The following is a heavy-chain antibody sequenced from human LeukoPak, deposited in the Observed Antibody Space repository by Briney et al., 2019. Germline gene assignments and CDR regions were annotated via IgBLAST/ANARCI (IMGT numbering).Heavy chain of an antibody. CDR2: IYRTGST. J-gene: IGHJ5*02. V-gene: IGHV4-4*07. D-gene: IGHD2-15*01. CDR3: AREGLEDCNGSSCYFLFDP. Sequence: PSETLSLTCTVSGGSISSHYGSWIRQPAGKGLEWIGRIYRTGSTSYNPSLKSRVTMSVDTSKNQLSLKLSSVTAADTAVYYCAREGLEDCNGSSCYFLFDPWGQGTLVTVSS. CDR1: GGSISSHY.